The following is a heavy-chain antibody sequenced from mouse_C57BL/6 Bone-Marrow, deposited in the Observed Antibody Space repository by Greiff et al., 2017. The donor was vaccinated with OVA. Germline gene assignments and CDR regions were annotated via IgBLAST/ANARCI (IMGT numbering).Heavy chain of an antibody. D-gene: IGHD2-1*01. J-gene: IGHJ4*01. CDR1: GYTFTSYW. Sequence: VQLQQPGAELVKPGASVKMSCKASGYTFTSYWITWVKQRPGQGLAWIGDIYPGSGSTNYNEKFKSKATLTVDTSSSTAYMQLSSLTSEDSAVYYCAREGGNGDYYAMDYWGQGTSVTVSS. V-gene: IGHV1-55*01. CDR3: AREGGNGDYYAMDY. CDR2: IYPGSGST.